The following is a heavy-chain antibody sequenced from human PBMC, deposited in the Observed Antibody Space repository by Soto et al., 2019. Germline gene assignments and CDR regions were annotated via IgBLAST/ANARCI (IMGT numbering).Heavy chain of an antibody. Sequence: KSSETLSLTCAVYGGSFSGYYWRWLRQPPGKGLEWIGEINHSGSTTYNPSLKSRVTISVDTSKNQFSLKLISVTAADTAVYYGARGGAWGSYRYTAPTYFDSWGQGTLVTVAS. V-gene: IGHV4-34*01. CDR2: INHSGST. CDR1: GGSFSGYY. D-gene: IGHD3-16*02. J-gene: IGHJ4*02. CDR3: ARGGAWGSYRYTAPTYFDS.